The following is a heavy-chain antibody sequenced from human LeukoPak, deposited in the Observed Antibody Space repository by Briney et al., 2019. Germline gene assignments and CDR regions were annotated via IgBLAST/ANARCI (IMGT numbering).Heavy chain of an antibody. CDR1: GFTFSSYS. D-gene: IGHD2-2*02. V-gene: IGHV3-21*04. CDR2: ITSSSSNI. Sequence: GGSLRLSCAASGFTFSSYSMNWVRQAPGKGLEWVSSITSSSSNIYYADSVKGRFTISRDNSKNTLYLQMNSLRAEDTALYYCAKDMGYCSSTSCYTWLDYWGQGTLVTVSS. CDR3: AKDMGYCSSTSCYTWLDY. J-gene: IGHJ4*02.